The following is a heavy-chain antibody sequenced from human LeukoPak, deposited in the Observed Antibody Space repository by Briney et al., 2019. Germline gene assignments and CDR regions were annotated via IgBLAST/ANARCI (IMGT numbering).Heavy chain of an antibody. Sequence: GSLRLSCAASGFTFSSYAMSWIRQPPGKGLEWIGSIYHSGSTNYNPSLKSRVTISVDTSKNQFSLKLSSVTAADTAVYYCARRTYYYDSSGYYSYYFDYWGQGTLVTVSS. CDR2: IYHSGST. D-gene: IGHD3-22*01. J-gene: IGHJ4*02. CDR3: ARRTYYYDSSGYYSYYFDY. CDR1: GFTFSSYA. V-gene: IGHV4-59*01.